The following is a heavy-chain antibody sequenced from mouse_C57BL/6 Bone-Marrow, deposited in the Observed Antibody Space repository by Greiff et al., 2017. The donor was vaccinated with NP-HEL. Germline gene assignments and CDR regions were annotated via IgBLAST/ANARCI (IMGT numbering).Heavy chain of an antibody. CDR3: ARGGGSSPGGTFFAY. D-gene: IGHD1-1*01. Sequence: VQLQQSGAELVRPGTSVKMSCKASGYTFTNYWIGWAKQRPGHGLEWIGDIYPGGGYTNYNEKFKGKATLTADKSSSTSYMQFSSLTSEDSAVYYCARGGGSSPGGTFFAYWGQGTLVTVSA. V-gene: IGHV1-63*01. J-gene: IGHJ3*01. CDR1: GYTFTNYW. CDR2: IYPGGGYT.